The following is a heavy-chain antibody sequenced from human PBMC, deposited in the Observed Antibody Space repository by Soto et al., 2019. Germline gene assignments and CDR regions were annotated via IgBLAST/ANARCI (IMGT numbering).Heavy chain of an antibody. V-gene: IGHV3-30*18. CDR3: AKDRGSGSYRRYYYYYGMDV. CDR2: ISYDGSNK. D-gene: IGHD1-26*01. J-gene: IGHJ6*02. Sequence: GGSLRLSCAASGFTFSSYGMHWVRQAPGKGLEWVAVISYDGSNKYYADSVKGRFTISRDNSKNTLYLQMNSLRAEDTAVYYCAKDRGSGSYRRYYYYYGMDVWGQGTTVTVSS. CDR1: GFTFSSYG.